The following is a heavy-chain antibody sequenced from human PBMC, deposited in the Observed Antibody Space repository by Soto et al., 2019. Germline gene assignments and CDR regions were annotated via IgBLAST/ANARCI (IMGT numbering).Heavy chain of an antibody. Sequence: WGSLRLSCAASGFTFSSYSMNWVRQAPGRGLEWVSSITCSSSYAWYADAVKGRFTISRDNAKNSLYLQMDSMRAEDTAVYYCAKDPNYDFWSGYSGSGWFDPWGQGTLVTVAS. J-gene: IGHJ5*02. CDR3: AKDPNYDFWSGYSGSGWFDP. V-gene: IGHV3-21*01. CDR1: GFTFSSYS. CDR2: ITCSSSYA. D-gene: IGHD3-3*01.